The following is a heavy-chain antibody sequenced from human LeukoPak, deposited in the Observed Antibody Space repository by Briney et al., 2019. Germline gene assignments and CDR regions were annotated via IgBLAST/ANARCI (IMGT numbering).Heavy chain of an antibody. Sequence: GGSLRLSCAASGFTFSSYAMSWVRQAPGKGLEWVSSISSTSSYIYYADSVKGRFTISRDNAKNSLDLQMNSLRAEDTAVYYCATLYSSSGYYFDYWGQGTLVTVSS. CDR2: ISSTSSYI. V-gene: IGHV3-21*04. CDR1: GFTFSSYA. J-gene: IGHJ4*02. CDR3: ATLYSSSGYYFDY. D-gene: IGHD6-6*01.